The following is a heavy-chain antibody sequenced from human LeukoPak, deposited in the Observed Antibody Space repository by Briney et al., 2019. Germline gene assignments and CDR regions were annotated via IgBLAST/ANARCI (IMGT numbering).Heavy chain of an antibody. J-gene: IGHJ3*02. D-gene: IGHD2-2*01. CDR1: GFTFSSYA. V-gene: IGHV3-30*04. CDR3: ARALPAAADAFDI. Sequence: GRSLRLSCAASGFTFSSYAMHWVRQAPSKGLEWVAVISYDGSNKYYADSVKGRFTISRDNSKNTPYLQMNSLRAEDTAVYYCARALPAAADAFDIWGQGTMVTVSS. CDR2: ISYDGSNK.